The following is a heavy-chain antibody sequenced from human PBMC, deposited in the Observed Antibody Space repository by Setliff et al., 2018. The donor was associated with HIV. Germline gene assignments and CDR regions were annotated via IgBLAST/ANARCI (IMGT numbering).Heavy chain of an antibody. D-gene: IGHD3-10*01. CDR3: ARDRHSSGLGSYGP. J-gene: IGHJ5*02. CDR2: IDSSGTT. Sequence: SETLSLTCTISGGSFGVYRWSWIRQSAGRGLEWIGRIDSSGTTDYKPSLKGRVAISVDTSRNQFSLRVTSVTAADTAVYFWARDRHSSGLGSYGPWGPGILVTVSS. V-gene: IGHV4-4*07. CDR1: GGSFGVYR.